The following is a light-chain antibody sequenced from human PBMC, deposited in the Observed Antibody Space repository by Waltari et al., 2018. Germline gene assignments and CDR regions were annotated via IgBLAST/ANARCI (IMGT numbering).Light chain of an antibody. CDR1: DIGSKS. J-gene: IGLJ3*02. V-gene: IGLV3-21*02. Sequence: SYVLTQPPSVSVAPGQTARISCGGSDIGSKSVHWYQQKPGQAPVLVVYDNGDRPSGNPERFSGSNSGYTATLTISSVEAGDEADYYCQVWESTSDHRVFGRGTKLTVL. CDR2: DNG. CDR3: QVWESTSDHRV.